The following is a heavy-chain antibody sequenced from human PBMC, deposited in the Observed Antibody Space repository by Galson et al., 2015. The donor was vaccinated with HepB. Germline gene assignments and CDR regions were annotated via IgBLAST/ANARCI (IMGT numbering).Heavy chain of an antibody. Sequence: SLRLSCAASGFTVSSNYMSWVRQAPGKGLEWVSVIYSGGSTYYADSVKGRFTISRDNSKNTLYLQMNSLRAEDTAVYYCARPHYYDSSGYYSEVGWFDPWGQGTLVTVSS. J-gene: IGHJ5*02. D-gene: IGHD3-22*01. CDR2: IYSGGST. V-gene: IGHV3-66*04. CDR3: ARPHYYDSSGYYSEVGWFDP. CDR1: GFTVSSNY.